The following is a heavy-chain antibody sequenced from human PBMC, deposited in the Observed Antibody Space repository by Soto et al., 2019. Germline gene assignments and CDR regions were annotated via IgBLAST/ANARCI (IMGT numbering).Heavy chain of an antibody. CDR1: GFNFSDAW. CDR3: TTNDY. CDR2: IKDRDYGGTA. Sequence: QLVESGGDLVTPGESLRLSCVASGFNFSDAWMPWVRQAPGKGLEWVGRIKDRDYGGTADYAASEKGRFTMSRDDSTTMLFLQMNSLKSEDTAVYYCTTNDYWGQGTQVTVSS. V-gene: IGHV3-15*01. J-gene: IGHJ4*02.